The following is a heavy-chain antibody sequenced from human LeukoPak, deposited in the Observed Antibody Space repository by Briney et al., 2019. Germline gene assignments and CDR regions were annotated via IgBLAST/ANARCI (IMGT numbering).Heavy chain of an antibody. Sequence: GGSLRLSCAASGFTVSSNYMSWVRQAPGKGLEWVLIIYSGGSTYYADSVKGRFIISRDNSKNTLYLQMYSLRAEDTAVYYCARDGRALLSDWGQGTMVTVSS. CDR2: IYSGGST. J-gene: IGHJ3*01. CDR3: ARDGRALLSD. D-gene: IGHD2/OR15-2a*01. CDR1: GFTVSSNY. V-gene: IGHV3-66*01.